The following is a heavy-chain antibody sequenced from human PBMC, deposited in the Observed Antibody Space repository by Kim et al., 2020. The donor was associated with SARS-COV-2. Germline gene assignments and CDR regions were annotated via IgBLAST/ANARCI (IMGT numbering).Heavy chain of an antibody. CDR2: MNPNSGNT. CDR1: GYTFTSYD. V-gene: IGHV1-8*01. J-gene: IGHJ4*02. Sequence: ASVKVSCKASGYTFTSYDINWVRQATGQGLEWMGWMNPNSGNTGYAQKFQGRVTMTRNTSISTAYMELSSLRSEDTAVYYCARWGTPTVTTNYWGQGTLVTVSS. D-gene: IGHD4-17*01. CDR3: ARWGTPTVTTNY.